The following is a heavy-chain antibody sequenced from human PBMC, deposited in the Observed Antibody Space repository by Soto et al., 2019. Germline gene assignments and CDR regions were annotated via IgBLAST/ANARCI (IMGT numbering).Heavy chain of an antibody. CDR1: GASIGSGSW. Sequence: QVHLQESGPGLVKPSETLSLTCAVSGASIGSGSWWSWVRQPPGKGLEWIAEIFHDGNTNYSPSLKSRVTISVDKSQNQFSLNVYSVTAADTAVYYCARHEGWTGPDQWGQGNLVTVSS. D-gene: IGHD2-8*02. V-gene: IGHV4-4*02. CDR2: IFHDGNT. CDR3: ARHEGWTGPDQ. J-gene: IGHJ5*02.